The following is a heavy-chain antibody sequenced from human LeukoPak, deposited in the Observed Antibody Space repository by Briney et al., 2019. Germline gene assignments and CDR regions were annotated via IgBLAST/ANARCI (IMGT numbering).Heavy chain of an antibody. D-gene: IGHD1-1*01. Sequence: GRSLRLSCAASGFTFDDYAMHWVRQAPGKGLERASGISWNSGSIGYADSVKGRFTISRDNAKNSLYLQMNSLRAEDTALYYCAKDMSEGRGTTGTVIDYWGQGTLVTVSS. CDR1: GFTFDDYA. V-gene: IGHV3-9*01. J-gene: IGHJ4*02. CDR3: AKDMSEGRGTTGTVIDY. CDR2: ISWNSGSI.